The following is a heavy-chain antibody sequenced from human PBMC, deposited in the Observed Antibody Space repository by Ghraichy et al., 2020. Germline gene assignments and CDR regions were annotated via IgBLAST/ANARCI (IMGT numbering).Heavy chain of an antibody. Sequence: GGSLRLSCAASGFTFSSYAMSWVRQAPGKGLEWVSAISGSGGSTYYADSVKGRFTISRDNSKNTLYLQMNSLRAEDTAVYYCAKVCPRFYGGNSKKEKYYFDYWGQGTLVTVSS. CDR3: AKVCPRFYGGNSKKEKYYFDY. CDR2: ISGSGGST. J-gene: IGHJ4*02. D-gene: IGHD4-23*01. V-gene: IGHV3-23*01. CDR1: GFTFSSYA.